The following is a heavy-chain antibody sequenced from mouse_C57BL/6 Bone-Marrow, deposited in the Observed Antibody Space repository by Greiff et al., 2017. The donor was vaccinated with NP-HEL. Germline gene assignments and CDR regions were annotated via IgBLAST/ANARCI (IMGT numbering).Heavy chain of an antibody. CDR2: INPSTGGT. J-gene: IGHJ4*01. Sequence: VQLKESGPELVKPGASVKISCKASGYSFTGYYMNWVKQSPEKSLEWIGEINPSTGGTTYNQKFKAKATLTVDKSSSTAYMQLKSLTSEDSAVYYSARESNYLYAMYYWGQGTSVTVSS. D-gene: IGHD2-5*01. CDR3: ARESNYLYAMYY. V-gene: IGHV1-42*01. CDR1: GYSFTGYY.